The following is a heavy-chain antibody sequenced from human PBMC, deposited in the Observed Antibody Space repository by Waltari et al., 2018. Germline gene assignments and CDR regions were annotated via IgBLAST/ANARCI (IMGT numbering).Heavy chain of an antibody. CDR3: ARVIVPTFTGYYYYYMDV. CDR1: GGSISSYY. D-gene: IGHD2-2*01. V-gene: IGHV4-4*07. CDR2: IYTSGST. Sequence: QVQLQELGPGLVKPSETLSLTCTVSGGSISSYYWSWIRQPAGKGLEWIGRIYTSGSTNYKPSRKSRVTMSVDTSKNQFSLKLSSVTAADTAVYYCARVIVPTFTGYYYYYMDVWGKGTTVTVSS. J-gene: IGHJ6*03.